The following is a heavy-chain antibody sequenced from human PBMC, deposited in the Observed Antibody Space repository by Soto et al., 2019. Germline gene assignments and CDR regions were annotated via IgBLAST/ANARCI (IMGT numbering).Heavy chain of an antibody. CDR2: VSYVVST. Sequence: HLQLQESGPGLVKHSETLYLTCTVSGASINIRGNYWGGIRQSPGKGLEWIGSVSYVVSTYYNPSVKSRLSMTVDTSKNLFSLKLSSVTAAYTAMYYCSRRGLNDTFSPWGQGILVTVSS. CDR3: SRRGLNDTFSP. CDR1: GASINIRGNY. V-gene: IGHV4-39*01. D-gene: IGHD1-1*01. J-gene: IGHJ5*02.